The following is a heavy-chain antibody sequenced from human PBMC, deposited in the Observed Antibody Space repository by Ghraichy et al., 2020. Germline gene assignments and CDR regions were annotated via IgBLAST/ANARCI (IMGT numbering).Heavy chain of an antibody. V-gene: IGHV3-7*01. Sequence: GGSLRLSCAASGFTFSSYWMSWVRQAPGKGLEWVANIKQDGSEKYYVDSVKGRFTISRDNAKNSLYLQMNSLRAEDTAVYYCAREGSYYDFWSGYYKGGYYFDYWGQGTLVTVSS. J-gene: IGHJ4*02. D-gene: IGHD3-3*01. CDR1: GFTFSSYW. CDR2: IKQDGSEK. CDR3: AREGSYYDFWSGYYKGGYYFDY.